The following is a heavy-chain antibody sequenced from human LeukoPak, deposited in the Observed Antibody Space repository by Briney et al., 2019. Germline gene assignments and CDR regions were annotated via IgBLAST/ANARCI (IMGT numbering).Heavy chain of an antibody. D-gene: IGHD6-19*01. V-gene: IGHV3-53*01. Sequence: PGGSLRLSCEASGFTVSSNYMSWVRQAPGKGLEWVSVIYSGGSTYYADSVKGRFTISRDNSKNTLYLQMNSLRAEDTAVYYCARASIAVAGPLDYWGQGTLVTVSS. J-gene: IGHJ4*02. CDR3: ARASIAVAGPLDY. CDR1: GFTVSSNY. CDR2: IYSGGST.